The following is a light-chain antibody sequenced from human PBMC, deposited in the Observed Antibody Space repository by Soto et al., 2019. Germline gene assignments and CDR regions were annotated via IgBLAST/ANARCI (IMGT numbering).Light chain of an antibody. CDR1: SRDLGGYNF. CDR2: EVS. Sequence: QSALTQSPSASGSPGQSVTISCTGTSRDLGGYNFVSWYQQHPGKAPKLMIYEVSKRLSGVPDRFSGSKSGNTVSLTVSGLQADDEADYYCSSYADNLVFGGGTKLTVL. J-gene: IGLJ3*02. V-gene: IGLV2-8*01. CDR3: SSYADNLV.